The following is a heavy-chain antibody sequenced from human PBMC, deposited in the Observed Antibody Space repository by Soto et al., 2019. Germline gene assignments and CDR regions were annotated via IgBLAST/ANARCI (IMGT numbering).Heavy chain of an antibody. Sequence: QVQLVQSGAEVKKPGSSVTVSCKASGGTFSSYAISWVRQAPGQGLEWMGGIIAIFGTADYAQKFQGRVTITADESTSTAYMELSSLRSEDTAVYYCAKPQSIQDYYYGMDVWGQGTTVTVSS. CDR1: GGTFSSYA. J-gene: IGHJ6*02. D-gene: IGHD6-6*01. CDR2: IIAIFGTA. CDR3: AKPQSIQDYYYGMDV. V-gene: IGHV1-69*12.